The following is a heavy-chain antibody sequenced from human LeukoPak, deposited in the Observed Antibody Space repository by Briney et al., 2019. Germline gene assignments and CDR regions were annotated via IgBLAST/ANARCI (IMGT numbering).Heavy chain of an antibody. D-gene: IGHD2-2*01. CDR3: AKDEVVPSYYYIDV. J-gene: IGHJ6*03. CDR1: GFTFSRFG. CDR2: INYDGSKE. Sequence: GGSLRLSCAASGFTFSRFGMHWVRQAPGKGLEWVTFINYDGSKEYYADPVKGRFTISRDSSKNTLYLQMNSLRAEDTAVYYCAKDEVVPSYYYIDVWGKGTTVTVSS. V-gene: IGHV3-30*02.